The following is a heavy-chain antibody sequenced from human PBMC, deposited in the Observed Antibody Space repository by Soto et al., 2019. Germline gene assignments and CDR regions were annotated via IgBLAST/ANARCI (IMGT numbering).Heavy chain of an antibody. J-gene: IGHJ6*02. CDR2: IWYDGSNK. D-gene: IGHD2-15*01. CDR1: GFTFSSYG. V-gene: IGHV3-33*01. Sequence: QVQLVESGGGVVQPGRSLRLSCAASGFTFSSYGMHWVRQAPGKGLEWVAVIWYDGSNKYYAESVKGRFTISRDNSKNTLYLQMNSLRAEDTAVYYCARCSARCSGGSCYRNYYYYGMDVWGQGTTVTVSS. CDR3: ARCSARCSGGSCYRNYYYYGMDV.